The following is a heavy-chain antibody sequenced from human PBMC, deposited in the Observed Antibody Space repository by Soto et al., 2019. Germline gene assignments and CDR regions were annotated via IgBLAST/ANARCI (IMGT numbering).Heavy chain of an antibody. CDR1: GYTFTSYG. J-gene: IGHJ4*02. CDR3: ARGAVRYSSSSFPLDH. CDR2: ISAYNGNT. D-gene: IGHD6-13*01. Sequence: PSVKVSCKASGYTFTSYGISWVRQAPGQGLEWMGWISAYNGNTKSAQKLQGRVTMTTDTSTSTAYMELRSLTSDDTAVYYCARGAVRYSSSSFPLDHWGQGTLVTVSS. V-gene: IGHV1-18*01.